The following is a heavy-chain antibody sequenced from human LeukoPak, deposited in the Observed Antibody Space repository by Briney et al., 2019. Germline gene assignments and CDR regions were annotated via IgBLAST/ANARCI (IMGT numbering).Heavy chain of an antibody. J-gene: IGHJ4*02. V-gene: IGHV4-34*01. CDR3: ARYSSTWCFDY. CDR1: GGSFSGSY. Sequence: SETLSLTCAVYGGSFSGSYWSWIRHPPGKGLEWIGEINHSGSTNYTPSLKSRVTISVDTSKNQFSLKLSSVTAADTAVYYCARYSSTWCFDYWGQGTLVTVSS. D-gene: IGHD6-13*01. CDR2: INHSGST.